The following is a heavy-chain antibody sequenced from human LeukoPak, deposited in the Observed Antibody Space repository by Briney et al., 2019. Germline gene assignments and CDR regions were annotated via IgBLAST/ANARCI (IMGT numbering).Heavy chain of an antibody. V-gene: IGHV3-21*01. Sequence: GGSLRLSCAASGFTFSSYSMNWVRQAPGKGLEWVSSISSSGSYIYYSDSVKGRFTISRDNAKNSLYLQMNSLRAEDTAVYYCARDYGSGSYPPGYWGQGTLVTVSS. J-gene: IGHJ4*02. CDR1: GFTFSSYS. CDR2: ISSSGSYI. CDR3: ARDYGSGSYPPGY. D-gene: IGHD3-10*01.